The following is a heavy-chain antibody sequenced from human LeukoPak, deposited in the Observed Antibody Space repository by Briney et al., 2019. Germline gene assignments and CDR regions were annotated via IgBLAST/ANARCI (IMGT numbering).Heavy chain of an antibody. J-gene: IGHJ6*02. D-gene: IGHD6-13*01. CDR3: AGGIAAAGTLMDV. V-gene: IGHV1-69*05. Sequence: VASVKVSCKASGGTFSSYAISWVRQAPGQGLEWMGGIIPIFGTANYAQKLQGRVTITTDKSTSTAYMELSSLRSEDTAVYYCAGGIAAAGTLMDVWGQGTTVTVSS. CDR1: GGTFSSYA. CDR2: IIPIFGTA.